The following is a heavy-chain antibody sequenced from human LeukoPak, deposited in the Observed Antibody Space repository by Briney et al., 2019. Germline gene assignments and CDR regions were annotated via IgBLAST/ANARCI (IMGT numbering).Heavy chain of an antibody. Sequence: GASVKVSCKASGYTFTSYYMHWVRQAPGQGLEWVGIINPSGGSTSYAQKFQGRVTMTRDTSTSTVYMELSSLRSEDTAVYYCAWASGSYYSIDYWGQGTLVTVSS. CDR3: AWASGSYYSIDY. V-gene: IGHV1-46*03. D-gene: IGHD1-26*01. CDR1: GYTFTSYY. CDR2: INPSGGST. J-gene: IGHJ4*02.